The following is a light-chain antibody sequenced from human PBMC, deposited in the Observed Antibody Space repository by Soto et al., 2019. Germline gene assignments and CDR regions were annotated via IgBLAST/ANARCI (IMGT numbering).Light chain of an antibody. V-gene: IGLV4-69*01. CDR3: QTWGTGIEV. J-gene: IGLJ3*02. CDR1: SGHSSYT. CDR2: LNSDGSH. Sequence: QLVLTQSPSASASLGASVKLTCTLSSGHSSYTIAWHQQQPEKGPRYLMTLNSDGSHSKGDGIPDRFSRSSSGAERYLSISSLQSEDEADYYCQTWGTGIEVFGGGTKLTVL.